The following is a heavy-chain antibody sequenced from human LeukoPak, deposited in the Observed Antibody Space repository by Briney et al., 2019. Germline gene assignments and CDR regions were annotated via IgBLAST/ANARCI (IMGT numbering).Heavy chain of an antibody. D-gene: IGHD3-3*01. CDR3: AKDPIRFLEWLPYFDY. V-gene: IGHV3-21*04. CDR2: ISSSSSYI. J-gene: IGHJ4*02. Sequence: PGGSLRLSCAASGFTFSSYSMNWVRQAPGKGLEWVSSISSSSSYIYYADSVKGRFTISRDNSKNTLYLQMNSLRAEDTAVYYCAKDPIRFLEWLPYFDYWGQGTLVTVSS. CDR1: GFTFSSYS.